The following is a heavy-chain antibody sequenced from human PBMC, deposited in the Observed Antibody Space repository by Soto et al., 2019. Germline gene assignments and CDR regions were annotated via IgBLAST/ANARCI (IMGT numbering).Heavy chain of an antibody. CDR1: GDSIRRRGYY. CDR2: IYHSGSA. V-gene: IGHV4-39*01. Sequence: SETLSLTCTVSGDSIRRRGYYWGWIRQPPGKGLEWIGSIYHSGSAFYNPSLKSRVTISVDTSKNQFSLRLSSLTAADTAVYYCAKGGRQWLVTSDFNYWGQGALVTVSS. J-gene: IGHJ4*02. D-gene: IGHD6-19*01. CDR3: AKGGRQWLVTSDFNY.